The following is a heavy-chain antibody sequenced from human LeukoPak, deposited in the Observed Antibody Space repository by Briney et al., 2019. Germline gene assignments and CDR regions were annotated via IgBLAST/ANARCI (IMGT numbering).Heavy chain of an antibody. CDR3: ARDSYDILIGVGSDY. J-gene: IGHJ4*02. Sequence: GGSLRLSCAASGFTFSSYWMSWVRQAPGKGLEWVANIKQDGSEKYYVDSVKGRFTISRDNAKNSLYLQMNSLRAEDTAAYYCARDSYDILIGVGSDYWGQGTLVTVSS. D-gene: IGHD3-9*01. CDR1: GFTFSSYW. CDR2: IKQDGSEK. V-gene: IGHV3-7*01.